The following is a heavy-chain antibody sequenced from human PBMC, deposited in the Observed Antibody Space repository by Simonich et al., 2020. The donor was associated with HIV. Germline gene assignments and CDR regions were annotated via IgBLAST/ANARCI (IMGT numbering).Heavy chain of an antibody. CDR1: GYTFTSYG. V-gene: IGHV1-18*01. Sequence: QVQLVQSGAEVKKPGASVKVSCKASGYTFTSYGINWVRQAPGQGLEWLGWISTNNTNTNSAQKRQDRVTMTADTSTSTAYMDLRSLRSDDTALYYCARDPEQLVRAEYFQHWGQGTLVTVSS. J-gene: IGHJ1*01. CDR2: ISTNNTNT. D-gene: IGHD6-6*01. CDR3: ARDPEQLVRAEYFQH.